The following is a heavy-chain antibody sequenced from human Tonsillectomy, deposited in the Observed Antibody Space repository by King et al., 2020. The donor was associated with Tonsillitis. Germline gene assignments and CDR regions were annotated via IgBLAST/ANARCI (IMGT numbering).Heavy chain of an antibody. CDR1: GYSISSGYY. V-gene: IGHV4-38-2*01. CDR2: IYHSGST. D-gene: IGHD5-12*01. Sequence: QLQESGPGLVKPSETLSLTCAVSGYSISSGYYWGWIRQPPGKGLEWIGSIYHSGSTYYNPSLKSRVTISVDTSKNQFSLKLSSVTAADTAVYYCARGYSGYGLDYWGQGTLVTVSS. CDR3: ARGYSGYGLDY. J-gene: IGHJ4*02.